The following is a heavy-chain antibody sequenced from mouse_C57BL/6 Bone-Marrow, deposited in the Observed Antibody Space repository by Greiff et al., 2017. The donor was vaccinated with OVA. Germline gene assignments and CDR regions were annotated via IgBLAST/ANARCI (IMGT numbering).Heavy chain of an antibody. V-gene: IGHV5-16*01. D-gene: IGHD1-1*01. CDR2: FNYDGSST. Sequence: EVKLVASEGGLVQPGSSMKLSCTASGFTFSDYYMDWVRQVPEKGLEWVANFNYDGSSTYYLDSLTSRFIISRYNAKNMLYLQISSLKSEDTATYYCARDGGSSACDYWGQGTTLTVSS. J-gene: IGHJ2*01. CDR3: ARDGGSSACDY. CDR1: GFTFSDYY.